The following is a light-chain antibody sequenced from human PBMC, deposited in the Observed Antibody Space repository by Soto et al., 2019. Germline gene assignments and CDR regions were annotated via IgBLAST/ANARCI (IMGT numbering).Light chain of an antibody. CDR2: GAV. J-gene: IGKJ4*01. CDR3: QQLKSYPPT. Sequence: DIQLTQSPSFLSASVGDRVTITCRASQGINSYLVWYQVKAGEAPKLLIYGAVTFESGVPSRFSGSGSWTEFTLTISSLQPEDFATYYCQQLKSYPPTFGGGTKLEIK. V-gene: IGKV1-9*01. CDR1: QGINSY.